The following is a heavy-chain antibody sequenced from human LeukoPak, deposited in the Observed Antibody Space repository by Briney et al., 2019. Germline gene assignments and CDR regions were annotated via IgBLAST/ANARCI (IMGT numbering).Heavy chain of an antibody. CDR2: ISSSSSYT. V-gene: IGHV3-11*03. Sequence: GGSLILSCAASGFTFRDYYMSWIPQAPGKGQEWVSYISSSSSYTNYADSVKGRFTISRDNAKNSLYLQMTSLRAEDTAVYYCARRFWYAFDIWGQGTMVTVSS. J-gene: IGHJ3*02. CDR1: GFTFRDYY. CDR3: ARRFWYAFDI. D-gene: IGHD3-3*01.